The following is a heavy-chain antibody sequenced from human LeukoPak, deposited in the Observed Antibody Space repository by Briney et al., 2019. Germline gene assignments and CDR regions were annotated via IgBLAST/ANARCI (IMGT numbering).Heavy chain of an antibody. D-gene: IGHD3-10*01. Sequence: SETLSLTCTVSGGSISSSSYYWGWIRQPPGKGLEWIGSIYYSGSTYYNPSLKSRVTISVDTSKNQFSLKLSSVTAADTAVYYCARDLYYYGSGSYNPNWFDPWGQGTLVTVSS. CDR1: GGSISSSSYY. CDR2: IYYSGST. J-gene: IGHJ5*02. CDR3: ARDLYYYGSGSYNPNWFDP. V-gene: IGHV4-39*07.